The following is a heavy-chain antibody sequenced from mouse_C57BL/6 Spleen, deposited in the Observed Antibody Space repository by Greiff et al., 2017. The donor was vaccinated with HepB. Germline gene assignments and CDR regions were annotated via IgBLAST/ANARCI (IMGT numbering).Heavy chain of an antibody. V-gene: IGHV3-6*01. Sequence: EVQLQQSGPGLVKPSQSLSLTCSVTGYSITSGYYWNWIRPFPGNNLEWMGYISYDGSNNYNPSLKNRISITRDTTKNQFFLKLNSVTTEDTATYCCARAGYYDGGEAMDYWSQGATVTVSS. CDR3: ARAGYYDGGEAMDY. D-gene: IGHD2-3*01. CDR1: GYSITSGYY. CDR2: ISYDGSN. J-gene: IGHJ4*01.